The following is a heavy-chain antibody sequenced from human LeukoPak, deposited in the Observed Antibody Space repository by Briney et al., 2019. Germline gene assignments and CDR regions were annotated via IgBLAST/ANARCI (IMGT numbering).Heavy chain of an antibody. J-gene: IGHJ4*02. CDR3: VRWGHTQGDPLY. V-gene: IGHV3-7*01. CDR1: GFTFSNYW. Sequence: GGSLRLSCAASGFTFSNYWMTWVRQAPGKGLEWVAHINQDGSKEYYMDSVKARFTISRDNAKNSLYLQMNSLRAEDTAVYYCVRWGHTQGDPLYWGQGTLVTVSS. D-gene: IGHD7-27*01. CDR2: INQDGSKE.